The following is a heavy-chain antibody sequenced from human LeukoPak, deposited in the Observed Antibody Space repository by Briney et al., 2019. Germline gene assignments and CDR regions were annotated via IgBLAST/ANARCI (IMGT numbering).Heavy chain of an antibody. CDR2: IIPIFGTA. D-gene: IGHD3-22*01. CDR1: GYTFTNYA. V-gene: IGHV1-69*13. J-gene: IGHJ4*02. CDR3: ARESKTYYYDSSGYHAAEFDY. Sequence: ASVKVSCKASGYTFTNYAISWVRQAPGQGLEWMGGIIPIFGTANYAQKFQGRVTITADESTSTAYMELSSLRSEDTAVYYCARESKTYYYDSSGYHAAEFDYWGQGTLVTVSS.